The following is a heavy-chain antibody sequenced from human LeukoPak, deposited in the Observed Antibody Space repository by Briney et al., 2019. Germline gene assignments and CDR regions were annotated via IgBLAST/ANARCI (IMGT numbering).Heavy chain of an antibody. Sequence: GGCLRLSCTASGFTFTNYAMNWVRQAPGKGLEWVSTISGSGSISYYADSVKGRFTISRDDFKNTLYLQMNSLRAEDTAVYYCAKKGYYDGSGYYMYYFDHWGQGTLVTVSS. V-gene: IGHV3-23*01. J-gene: IGHJ4*02. CDR2: ISGSGSIS. D-gene: IGHD3-22*01. CDR3: AKKGYYDGSGYYMYYFDH. CDR1: GFTFTNYA.